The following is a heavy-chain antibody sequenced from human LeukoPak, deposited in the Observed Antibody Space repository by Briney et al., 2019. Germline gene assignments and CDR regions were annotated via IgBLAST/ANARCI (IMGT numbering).Heavy chain of an antibody. Sequence: SGPTLVKPIQTLTLTCTLSGFSLSTSGVGVGWIRQPPGKALEWLALIYWDDDKRYRPSLKSRLTITKDTSKNQVVLTTTNTDPVDTATYYCASSGQWLATFYYGGQGTLVTVSS. CDR1: GFSLSTSGVG. CDR2: IYWDDDK. V-gene: IGHV2-5*02. J-gene: IGHJ4*02. D-gene: IGHD6-19*01. CDR3: ASSGQWLATFYY.